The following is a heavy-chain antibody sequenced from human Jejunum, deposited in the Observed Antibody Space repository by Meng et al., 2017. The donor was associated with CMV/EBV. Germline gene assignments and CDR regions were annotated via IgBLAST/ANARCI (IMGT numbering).Heavy chain of an antibody. CDR2: ISQDASAI. J-gene: IGHJ4*02. CDR1: AFTFSTYW. V-gene: IGHV3-7*03. CDR3: AKDTTPDSRFNFDR. Sequence: SAFTFSTYWMTWVRQAPGKGPEWVATISQDASAIHYLDSVKGRFTITRDNGKNALYLQMNSLRAEDTAVYYCAKDTTPDSRFNFDRWGQGTPVTVSS. D-gene: IGHD1-1*01.